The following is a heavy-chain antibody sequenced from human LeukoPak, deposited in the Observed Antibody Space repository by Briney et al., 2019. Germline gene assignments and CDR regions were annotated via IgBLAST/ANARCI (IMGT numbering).Heavy chain of an antibody. D-gene: IGHD3-22*01. CDR2: ISYDGSNK. CDR3: ARDDSSGYTMRQGFDY. J-gene: IGHJ4*02. CDR1: GFTFSNYR. Sequence: GGSLRLSCAASGFTFSNYRMHWVRQAPGKGLEWVAVISYDGSNKYYADSVKGRFTISRDNSKNTLYLQMNSLRAEDTAVYYCARDDSSGYTMRQGFDYWGQGTLVTVSS. V-gene: IGHV3-30*03.